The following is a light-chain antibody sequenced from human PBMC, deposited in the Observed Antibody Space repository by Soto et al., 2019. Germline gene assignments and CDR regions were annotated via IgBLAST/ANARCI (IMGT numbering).Light chain of an antibody. V-gene: IGKV1-5*03. CDR2: EAS. CDR1: QSISKW. CDR3: QHQSYR. Sequence: DIPMTQSPSTLSASVGDRVTITCRATQSISKWLAWYQQKPGKAPKLLIYEASSLDSGVPSRFSGSGSGTEFSLTISSLQPDDFATYYCQHQSYRLGQGTRLEIK. J-gene: IGKJ2*03.